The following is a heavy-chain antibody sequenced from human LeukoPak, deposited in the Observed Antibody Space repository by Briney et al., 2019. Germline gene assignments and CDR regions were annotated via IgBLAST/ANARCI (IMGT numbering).Heavy chain of an antibody. V-gene: IGHV4-59*01. Sequence: PSETLSLTCTVSGGSISSYYWSWIRQPPGKGLEWIGDIYYSGSTNYNPSLNSRVTISVDTSKNQSSLNLNSVTAAETAVYYCARTTERYYYDSSGYSYGMDVCGQGTTITVSS. CDR2: IYYSGST. CDR1: GGSISSYY. D-gene: IGHD3-22*01. CDR3: ARTTERYYYDSSGYSYGMDV. J-gene: IGHJ6*02.